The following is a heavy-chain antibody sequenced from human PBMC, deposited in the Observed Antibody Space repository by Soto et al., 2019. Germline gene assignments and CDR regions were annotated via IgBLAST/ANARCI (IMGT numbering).Heavy chain of an antibody. D-gene: IGHD3-3*01. CDR2: FDPEDGET. Sequence: ASVKVSCKVSGYTLTELSMHWVRQAPGKGLEWMGGFDPEDGETIYAQKFQGRVTMTEDTSTDTAYMELSSLRSEDTAVYYCAKKIGKSYDFWSGPTGPFDYWGQGTLVTVSS. J-gene: IGHJ4*02. CDR3: AKKIGKSYDFWSGPTGPFDY. V-gene: IGHV1-24*01. CDR1: GYTLTELS.